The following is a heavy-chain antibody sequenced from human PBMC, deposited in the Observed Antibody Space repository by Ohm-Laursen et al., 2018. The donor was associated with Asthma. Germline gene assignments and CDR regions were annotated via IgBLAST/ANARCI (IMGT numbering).Heavy chain of an antibody. Sequence: TLSLTCTVSGGSITINYWSWIRQPPGKGLEWIGYIYDSGSTKYNPSLKSRVTMSADTSKNQFSLKLTSVTAADTAVYYCARLQSGSPHYYYGLDVWGQGTTVTVSS. J-gene: IGHJ6*02. CDR3: ARLQSGSPHYYYGLDV. CDR1: GGSITINY. V-gene: IGHV4-59*01. CDR2: IYDSGST. D-gene: IGHD3-10*01.